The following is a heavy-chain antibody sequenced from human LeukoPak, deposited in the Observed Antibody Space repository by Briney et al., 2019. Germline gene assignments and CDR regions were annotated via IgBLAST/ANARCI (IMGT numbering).Heavy chain of an antibody. Sequence: GGSLRPSCAASGFTFSSYGMHWVRQAPGKGPEWVAVISYDGSNKYYADSVKGRFTISRDNSKNTLYLQMNSLRAEDTAVYYCAKGGYSSGWYFDYWGQGTLVTVSS. V-gene: IGHV3-30*18. CDR3: AKGGYSSGWYFDY. CDR1: GFTFSSYG. J-gene: IGHJ4*02. CDR2: ISYDGSNK. D-gene: IGHD6-19*01.